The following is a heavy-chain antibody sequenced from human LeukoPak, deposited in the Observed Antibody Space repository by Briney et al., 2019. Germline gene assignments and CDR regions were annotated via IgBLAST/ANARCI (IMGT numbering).Heavy chain of an antibody. CDR3: AREPHYYDSSGTDY. V-gene: IGHV3-7*03. Sequence: GGSLRLSCAASGFTFSSYWMSWVRQAPGKGLEWVANIKQDGSEKYYVDSVKGRFTISRDNAKNSLYLQMNSLRAEDMAVYYCAREPHYYDSSGTDYWGQGTLVTVSS. CDR2: IKQDGSEK. J-gene: IGHJ4*02. D-gene: IGHD3-22*01. CDR1: GFTFSSYW.